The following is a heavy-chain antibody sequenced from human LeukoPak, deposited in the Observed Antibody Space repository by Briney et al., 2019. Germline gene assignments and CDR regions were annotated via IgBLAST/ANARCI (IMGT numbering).Heavy chain of an antibody. CDR3: ARAKGDHNSALYNWFDP. Sequence: SETLSLTCTVSGDSITIGYHYWTWIRQPPGKGLEWIGDIFNSGNTHYNPSLESRVTISVDTAKNLLSLKLTSATAADTAVYYCARAKGDHNSALYNWFDPWGQGTLVAVSS. CDR1: GDSITIGYHY. CDR2: IFNSGNT. V-gene: IGHV4-30-4*08. D-gene: IGHD5-24*01. J-gene: IGHJ5*02.